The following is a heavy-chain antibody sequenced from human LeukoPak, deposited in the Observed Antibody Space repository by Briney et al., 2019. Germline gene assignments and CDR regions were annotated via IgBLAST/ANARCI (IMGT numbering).Heavy chain of an antibody. Sequence: PSETLSLTCTVSGGSISSSSYYWGWIRQPPGKGLEWIGSIFYTGSTYYNPSLKSRVTISVDTSKNQFSLKLSSVTAADTAVYYCARAYSSLAGNWFGPWGQGTLVTVSS. CDR3: ARAYSSLAGNWFGP. CDR2: IFYTGST. CDR1: GGSISSSSYY. J-gene: IGHJ5*02. D-gene: IGHD6-13*01. V-gene: IGHV4-39*01.